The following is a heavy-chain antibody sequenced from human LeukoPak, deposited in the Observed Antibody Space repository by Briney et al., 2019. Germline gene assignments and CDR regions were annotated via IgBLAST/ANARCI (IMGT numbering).Heavy chain of an antibody. CDR1: VGSVSSYY. CDR2: MYYSGST. Sequence: PSETLSLTCTVSVGSVSSYYWSWIRQPPGKGLEWIGYMYYSGSTKYNPSLKSRVTISVDTSKNQFSLKLSSVTSADTAMYYCARDLGGGYDWMPLVYWGKGTLVTVSS. D-gene: IGHD5-12*01. J-gene: IGHJ4*02. V-gene: IGHV4-59*02. CDR3: ARDLGGGYDWMPLVY.